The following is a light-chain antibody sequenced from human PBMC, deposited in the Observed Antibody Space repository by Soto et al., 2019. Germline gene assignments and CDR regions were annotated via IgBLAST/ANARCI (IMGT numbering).Light chain of an antibody. Sequence: DIQMTQSPSPLSAYVGDRVTITCRARQTISTYLNWYQQKPGKAPKRLIYGAYRLQSGVPSRFSGSRSGTDLTLTISSLKPEDFGTYYCQQSLSTPRTFGQGTKVEVK. CDR1: QTISTY. CDR2: GAY. CDR3: QQSLSTPRT. V-gene: IGKV1-39*01. J-gene: IGKJ1*01.